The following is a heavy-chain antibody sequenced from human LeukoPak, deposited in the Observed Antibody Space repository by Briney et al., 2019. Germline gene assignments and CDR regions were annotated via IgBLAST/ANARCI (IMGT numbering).Heavy chain of an antibody. CDR1: GFNFSSFV. D-gene: IGHD3-16*01. CDR3: AKDGRFGDFDH. J-gene: IGHJ4*02. V-gene: IGHV3-23*01. CDR2: VSGSGGIP. Sequence: GGSLRLSCVPSGFNFSSFVMNWVRQAPGKGLEWISSVSGSGGIPYYADSVKGRFTVSRDNSKNTFFLHMNGLRVEDTALYYCAKDGRFGDFDHWGQGTLVAVSS.